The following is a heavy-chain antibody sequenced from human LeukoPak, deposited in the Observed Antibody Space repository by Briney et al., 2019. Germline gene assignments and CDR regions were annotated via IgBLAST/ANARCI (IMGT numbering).Heavy chain of an antibody. CDR3: TRDLSPAYCGGDCYYFDY. CDR1: GFTFGDYA. CDR2: IRSKAYGGTT. D-gene: IGHD2-21*02. J-gene: IGHJ4*02. Sequence: PGGSLRLSCTASGFTFGDYAMSWVRQAPGKGLEWVGFIRSKAYGGTTEYAASVKGRFTISRDDSKSIAYLQMNSLKTEDTAVYYCTRDLSPAYCGGDCYYFDYWGQGTLVTVSS. V-gene: IGHV3-49*04.